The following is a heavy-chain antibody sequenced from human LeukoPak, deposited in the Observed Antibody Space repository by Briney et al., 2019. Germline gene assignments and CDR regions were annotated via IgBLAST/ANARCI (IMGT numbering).Heavy chain of an antibody. D-gene: IGHD3-22*01. V-gene: IGHV1-8*03. CDR2: MNPNSGNT. Sequence: ASVKVSCKASGYTFTSYDINWVRQATGQGLEWMGWMNPNSGNTGYAQKFQGRVTITRNTSISTAYMELSSLRSEDTAVYYCARGYHSDSSGYYFHSWFDPWGQGTLVTVSS. CDR1: GYTFTSYD. J-gene: IGHJ5*02. CDR3: ARGYHSDSSGYYFHSWFDP.